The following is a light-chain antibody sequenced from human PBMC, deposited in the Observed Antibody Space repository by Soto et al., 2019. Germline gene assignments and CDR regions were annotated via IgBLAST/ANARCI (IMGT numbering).Light chain of an antibody. V-gene: IGKV1-39*01. Sequence: DIQMTQSPSSLSASVGDRVTSTCRASQSISSYLNWYQQKPGKDPNILIYDASSLQSGVQSRFSGSGSGTDFTLTISSLQPEDFATYYCQHYNSYGTFGNGNQVDIK. CDR3: QHYNSYGT. CDR2: DAS. J-gene: IGKJ1*01. CDR1: QSISSY.